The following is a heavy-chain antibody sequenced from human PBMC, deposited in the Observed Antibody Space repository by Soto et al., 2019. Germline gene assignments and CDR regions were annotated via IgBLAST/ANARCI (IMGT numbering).Heavy chain of an antibody. Sequence: QVQLQESAPGLVKSSEPLSLTCTVSSDSFSGYYWSWVRQPAGKGLEWIGRVYTSGNTDYNPSLTSRVTVSVDTSKNQFSLRLNSVTAADTAVYYCAREARETVGDGYWCDPWGQGTLVTVSS. J-gene: IGHJ5*02. V-gene: IGHV4-4*07. CDR3: AREARETVGDGYWCDP. CDR1: SDSFSGYY. D-gene: IGHD2-21*02. CDR2: VYTSGNT.